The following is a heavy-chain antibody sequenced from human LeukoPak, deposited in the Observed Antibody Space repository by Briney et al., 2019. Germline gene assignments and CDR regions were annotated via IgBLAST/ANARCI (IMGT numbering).Heavy chain of an antibody. CDR3: AKRTVGGQDVFDI. D-gene: IGHD6-19*01. J-gene: IGHJ3*02. CDR1: GYSFTSYW. CDR2: IYPGDSDT. Sequence: GESLKISCKGSGYSFTSYWIGWVRQMPGKGLEWMGIIYPGDSDTRYSPSFQGQVTISADKSISTACLQWNSLKASDTAMYFCAKRTVGGQDVFDIWGQGKILTVSS. V-gene: IGHV5-51*01.